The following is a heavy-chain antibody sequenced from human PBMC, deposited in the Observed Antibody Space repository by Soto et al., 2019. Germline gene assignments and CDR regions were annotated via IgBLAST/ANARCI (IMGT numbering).Heavy chain of an antibody. Sequence: PGGSLRRSCAASGFSCSNYSMHWVRQAPGKGLEWVAVISYDGSNKYYVDSVKGRFTISRDNSKNTLYLQMNSLRAEDTAVYYCASSLSGNYYYGKDVWGQGTTVPVSS. CDR2: ISYDGSNK. V-gene: IGHV3-30-3*01. CDR1: GFSCSNYS. J-gene: IGHJ6*02. CDR3: ASSLSGNYYYGKDV.